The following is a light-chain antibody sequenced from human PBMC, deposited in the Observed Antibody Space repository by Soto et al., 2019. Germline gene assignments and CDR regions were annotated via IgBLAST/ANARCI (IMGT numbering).Light chain of an antibody. J-gene: IGLJ1*01. V-gene: IGLV2-23*01. CDR3: CSYGSSSTPYG. CDR2: ESR. CDR1: SSDVGSYNL. Sequence: QSALTQPASVSASPGQSITISCTGTSSDVGSYNLVSWQQLHPSKAPKLINYESRKPSAVAANLFSCSTAGTAASLTTARLQAEDEADYYSCSYGSSSTPYGFGTGTKGTVL.